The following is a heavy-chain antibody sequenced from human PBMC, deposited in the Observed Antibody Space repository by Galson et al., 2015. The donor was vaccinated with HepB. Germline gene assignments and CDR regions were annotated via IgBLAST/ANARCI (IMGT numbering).Heavy chain of an antibody. V-gene: IGHV1-18*01. CDR1: GYTFSTYS. Sequence: SVKVSCKASGYTFSTYSITWVRQAHGQGLEWMGWIRAYNRKTNYAQKFQGRFTMTTDTSTSTAYMELRSLKSDDTTVYYCARRALVLGVAASHNYCFDPWGQGTLVTVSS. D-gene: IGHD2-15*01. J-gene: IGHJ5*02. CDR3: ARRALVLGVAASHNYCFDP. CDR2: IRAYNRKT.